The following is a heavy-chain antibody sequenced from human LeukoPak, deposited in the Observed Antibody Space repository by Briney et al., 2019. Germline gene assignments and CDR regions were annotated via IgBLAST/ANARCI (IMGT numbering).Heavy chain of an antibody. CDR3: AKDRMVYAM. J-gene: IGHJ4*02. CDR1: GFTFSSYE. Sequence: GGSLRLSCAASGFTFSSYEMNWVRQAPGKGLEWVSCINDSGSKTYYAESVKGRFTISRDNSKNTVDLQMNSLRAEDTAVYFCAKDRMVYAMWGQGTLVTVSS. D-gene: IGHD2-8*01. V-gene: IGHV3-23*01. CDR2: INDSGSKT.